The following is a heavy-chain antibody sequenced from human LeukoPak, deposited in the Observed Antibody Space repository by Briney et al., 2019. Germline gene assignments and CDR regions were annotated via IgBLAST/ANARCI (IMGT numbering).Heavy chain of an antibody. CDR1: GFTFSSYA. Sequence: GGSLRLSCAASGFTFSSYAMHWVREAPGKGLEWVAVISYDGSNKYYADSVKGRFTISRDNSKNTLYLQMNSLRAEDTAVYYCARDPGNYYDSSGYFGGVSWFDPWGQGTLVTVSS. CDR2: ISYDGSNK. CDR3: ARDPGNYYDSSGYFGGVSWFDP. J-gene: IGHJ5*02. V-gene: IGHV3-30-3*01. D-gene: IGHD3-22*01.